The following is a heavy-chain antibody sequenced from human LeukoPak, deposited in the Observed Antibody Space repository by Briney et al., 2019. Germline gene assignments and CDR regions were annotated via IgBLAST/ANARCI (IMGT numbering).Heavy chain of an antibody. V-gene: IGHV4-34*01. CDR1: GGSFSGYY. CDR2: INHSGST. Sequence: SETLSLTCAVYGGSFSGYYWSWIRQPPGKGLEWIGEINHSGSTNYNPSLKSRVTISVDTSKNQFSLKLSSVTAADTAVYYCARSYDRRGLDAFDIWGQGTMVTASS. J-gene: IGHJ3*02. D-gene: IGHD3-22*01. CDR3: ARSYDRRGLDAFDI.